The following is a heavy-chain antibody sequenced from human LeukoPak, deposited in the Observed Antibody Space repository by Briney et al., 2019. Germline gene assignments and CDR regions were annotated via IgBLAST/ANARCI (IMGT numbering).Heavy chain of an antibody. V-gene: IGHV3-48*03. Sequence: GGSLRLSCAASGFTFSSYEMNWVRQAPGKGLEWVSYISSSGSTIYYADSVKGRFTISRDNSKNTLYLQMNSLRAEDTAVYYCAKNGDYRSYYYYYYMDVWGKGTTVTVSS. CDR1: GFTFSSYE. D-gene: IGHD4-17*01. CDR2: ISSSGSTI. CDR3: AKNGDYRSYYYYYYMDV. J-gene: IGHJ6*03.